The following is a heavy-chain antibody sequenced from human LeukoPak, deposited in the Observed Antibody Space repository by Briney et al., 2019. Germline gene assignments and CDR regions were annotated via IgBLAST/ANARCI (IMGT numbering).Heavy chain of an antibody. D-gene: IGHD3-10*01. CDR2: ISGSGGST. V-gene: IGHV3-23*01. CDR3: AKGFGELLYYYYYGMDV. CDR1: GFTFSNAW. J-gene: IGHJ6*02. Sequence: TGGSLRLSCAASGFTFSNAWMSWVRQAPGKGLEWVSAISGSGGSTYYADSVKGRFTISRDNSKNTLYLQMNSLRAEDTAVYYCAKGFGELLYYYYYGMDVWGQGTTVTVSS.